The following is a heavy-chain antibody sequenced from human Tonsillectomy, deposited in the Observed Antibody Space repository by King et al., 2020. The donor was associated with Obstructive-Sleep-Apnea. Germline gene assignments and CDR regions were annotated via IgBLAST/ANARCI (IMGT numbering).Heavy chain of an antibody. V-gene: IGHV4-34*01. Sequence: VQLQQWGPGLLKPSETLSLTCAVYGESFSGCYWTWIRQPPGKGLEWIGEINHSGSTIYGPSLKSRVTISVDTSKNQFSLNLSSVTAADPAVYYCARLGAGQGSNAFDYWGQGTLVTVSS. CDR3: ARLGAGQGSNAFDY. CDR2: INHSGST. CDR1: GESFSGCY. D-gene: IGHD1-26*01. J-gene: IGHJ4*02.